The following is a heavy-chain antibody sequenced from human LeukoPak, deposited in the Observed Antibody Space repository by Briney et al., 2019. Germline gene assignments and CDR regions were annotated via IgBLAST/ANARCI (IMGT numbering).Heavy chain of an antibody. J-gene: IGHJ5*02. CDR3: ASSNWNYVPLNWFDP. V-gene: IGHV4-59*04. D-gene: IGHD1-7*01. CDR2: IYYSGST. Sequence: SETLSLTCTVSGGSISSYYWSWIRQPPGKGLEWIGYIYYSGSTYYNPSLKSRVTISVDTSKNQFSLKLSSVTAADAAVYYCASSNWNYVPLNWFDPWGQGTLVTVSS. CDR1: GGSISSYY.